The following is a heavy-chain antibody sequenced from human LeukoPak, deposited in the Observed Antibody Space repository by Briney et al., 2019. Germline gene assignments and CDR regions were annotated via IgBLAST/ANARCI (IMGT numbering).Heavy chain of an antibody. CDR2: INHSGST. CDR1: GGSFSGYY. Sequence: SETLSLTCAVYGGSFSGYYWSWIRQPPGKGLEWIGGINHSGSTNYNPSLKSRVTISVDTSKNQFSLKLSSVTAADTAVYYCASVPVVTAIKWFDPWGQGTLVTVSS. V-gene: IGHV4-34*01. D-gene: IGHD2-21*02. J-gene: IGHJ5*02. CDR3: ASVPVVTAIKWFDP.